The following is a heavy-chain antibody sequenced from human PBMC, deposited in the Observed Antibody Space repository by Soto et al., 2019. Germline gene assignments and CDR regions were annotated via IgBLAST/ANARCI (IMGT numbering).Heavy chain of an antibody. CDR2: MQPSTGRT. D-gene: IGHD1-26*01. V-gene: IGHV1-8*01. CDR1: GYSFTSLD. Sequence: VQLVQSGAEVREPGASVKVSCKASGYSFTSLDINWVRQTAGQRLEWMGWMQPSTGRTGYAQKFQGSVTLSRDTSISTAYMGRTTLTADDTAFYYCARGVSAGVDYCGQGTLVSGSS. CDR3: ARGVSAGVDY. J-gene: IGHJ4*02.